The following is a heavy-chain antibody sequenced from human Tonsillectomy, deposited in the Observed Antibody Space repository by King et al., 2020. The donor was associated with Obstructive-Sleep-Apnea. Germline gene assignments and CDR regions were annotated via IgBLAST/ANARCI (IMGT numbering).Heavy chain of an antibody. Sequence: VQLQESGPGLVKPWGTLSLTCAVSGGSISSTNWWSWVRQPPGKGLEWIGEIYHSGSTNYNSSLKSRVTILVDKSKNQFSLKLSSVTAADTAVYYCTRESGSYVGGFDPWGRGTLVTVSS. J-gene: IGHJ5*02. CDR1: GGSISSTNW. V-gene: IGHV4-4*02. CDR2: IYHSGST. CDR3: TRESGSYVGGFDP. D-gene: IGHD1-26*01.